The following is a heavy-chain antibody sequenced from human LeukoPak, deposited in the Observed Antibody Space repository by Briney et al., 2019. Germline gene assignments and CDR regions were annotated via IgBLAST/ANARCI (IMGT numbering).Heavy chain of an antibody. CDR1: GGSISSYF. CDR2: VYYSGST. V-gene: IGHV4-59*01. D-gene: IGHD3-10*01. J-gene: IGHJ4*02. CDR3: ARDYGSGSPGY. Sequence: PSETLSLTCTVSGGSISSYFWGWIRQPPGNGLEWIGYVYYSGSTNYNPSLKSRVTISVDTSKNQLSLKLTSVTAADTAVYYCARDYGSGSPGYWGLRILVTVSS.